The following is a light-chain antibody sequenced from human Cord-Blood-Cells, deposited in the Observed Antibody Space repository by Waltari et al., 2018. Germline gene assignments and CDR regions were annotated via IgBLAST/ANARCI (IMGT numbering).Light chain of an antibody. Sequence: HSALTQPSPVSGSPGQSFPTSCTGASSVVGSHNLVSWYQQHPGKAPKLMIYEGSKRPSGVSNRFSGSKSGNTASLTISGLQAEDEADYYCCSYAGSSTYVFGTGTKVTVL. J-gene: IGLJ1*01. CDR3: CSYAGSSTYV. CDR1: SSVVGSHNL. V-gene: IGLV2-23*01. CDR2: EGS.